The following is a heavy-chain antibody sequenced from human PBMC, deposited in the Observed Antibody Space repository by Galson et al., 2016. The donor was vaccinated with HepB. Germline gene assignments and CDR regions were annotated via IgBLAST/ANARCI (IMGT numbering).Heavy chain of an antibody. CDR1: DGSIRSSSFS. D-gene: IGHD1/OR15-1a*01. CDR3: ARAGLGTKASFDY. V-gene: IGHV4-39*01. CDR2: VYRGKT. Sequence: SETLSLTCTVSDGSIRSSSFSWGWIRQPPGKGLEWIGTVYRGKTYYNPSLEGRVTISAGMSTGLLSLKLTSLTAADTAVYYCARAGLGTKASFDYWGRGTLVAVSS. J-gene: IGHJ4*02.